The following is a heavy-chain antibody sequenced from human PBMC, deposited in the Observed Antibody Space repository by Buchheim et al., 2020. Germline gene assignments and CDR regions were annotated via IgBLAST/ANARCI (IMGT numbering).Heavy chain of an antibody. Sequence: QVQLQESGPGLVKPSGTLSLTCSVSGASISSRNWWTWVRQSPGKGLEWIGYIYYSGSTYYNPSLKSRVTISVDTSKNQFSLKLSSVTAADTAVYYCARVRLEKDILTDTNWFDPWGQGTL. J-gene: IGHJ5*02. CDR3: ARVRLEKDILTDTNWFDP. CDR1: GASISSRNW. CDR2: IYYSGST. D-gene: IGHD3-9*01. V-gene: IGHV4-30-4*01.